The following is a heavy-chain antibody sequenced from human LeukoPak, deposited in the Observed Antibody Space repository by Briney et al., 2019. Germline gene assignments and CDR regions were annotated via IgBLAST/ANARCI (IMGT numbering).Heavy chain of an antibody. J-gene: IGHJ4*02. V-gene: IGHV4-39*01. CDR1: GGSISSSSYY. CDR3: TTYYDFWSGYYPFDY. Sequence: PSETLSLTCTVPGGSISSSSYYWGWIRQPPGKGLEWIGSIYYSGSTYYNPSLKSRVTISVDTSKNQFSLKLSSVTAADTAVYYCTTYYDFWSGYYPFDYWGQGTLVTVSS. D-gene: IGHD3-3*01. CDR2: IYYSGST.